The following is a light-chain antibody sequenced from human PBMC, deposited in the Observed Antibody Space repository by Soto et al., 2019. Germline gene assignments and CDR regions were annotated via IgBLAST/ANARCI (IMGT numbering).Light chain of an antibody. V-gene: IGKV3-11*01. CDR3: QQRSNWPPLMYT. CDR1: QSVSSY. Sequence: EIVLTQSPATLSLSPGERATLSCRASQSVSSYLAWYQQKPGQAPRLLIYDASNRATGIPARFSGSGSGKDFALSISSLAPEDFAVYYCQQRSNWPPLMYTFGQGTKLEIK. CDR2: DAS. J-gene: IGKJ2*01.